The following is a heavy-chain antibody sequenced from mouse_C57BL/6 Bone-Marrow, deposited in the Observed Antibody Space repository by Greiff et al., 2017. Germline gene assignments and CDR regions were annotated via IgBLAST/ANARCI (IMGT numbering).Heavy chain of an antibody. CDR3: ARGRWFAY. J-gene: IGHJ3*01. V-gene: IGHV1-52*01. CDR1: GYTFTSYW. Sequence: VQLQQPGAELVRPGSSVKLSCKASGYTFTSYWMHWVKQRPIQGLEWIGNIDPSDSETPYNQKFKDKATLTVDKSSSTAYMQLSSLTSEDSAVYYCARGRWFAYWGARALVSVSA. CDR2: IDPSDSET.